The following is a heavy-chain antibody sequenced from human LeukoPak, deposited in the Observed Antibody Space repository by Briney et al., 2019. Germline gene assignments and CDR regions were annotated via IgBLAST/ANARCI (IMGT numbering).Heavy chain of an antibody. Sequence: GGALRLSCAASGFTFSSYAMSWVRHAPGKGLEWVSAISGSDGSTYYADSVKGRFTISRDNSKDTLYLQINSLRAEDTAVYYCAKVSAVTRGHFDYWGQGNLVTVSS. CDR3: AKVSAVTRGHFDY. CDR2: ISGSDGST. V-gene: IGHV3-23*01. CDR1: GFTFSSYA. J-gene: IGHJ4*02. D-gene: IGHD3-10*01.